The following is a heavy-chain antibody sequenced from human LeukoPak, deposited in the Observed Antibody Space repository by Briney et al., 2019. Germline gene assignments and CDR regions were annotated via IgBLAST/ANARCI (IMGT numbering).Heavy chain of an antibody. Sequence: ASVKVSCKASGYTFTRNAINWVRQAPEQGLEWMGWINTNTGNPTYAQAFTGRFVFSLDTSVNTAYLQISSLKAEDTALYYCARAIGGYDEVAFDYWGQGTLVTVSS. J-gene: IGHJ4*02. D-gene: IGHD5-12*01. CDR3: ARAIGGYDEVAFDY. CDR2: INTNTGNP. V-gene: IGHV7-4-1*02. CDR1: GYTFTRNA.